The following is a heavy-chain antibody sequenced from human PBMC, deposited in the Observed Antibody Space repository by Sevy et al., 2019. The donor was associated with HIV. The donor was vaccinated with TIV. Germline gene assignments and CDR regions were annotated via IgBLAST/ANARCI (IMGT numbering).Heavy chain of an antibody. CDR1: GGSINNYY. V-gene: IGHV4-59*01. D-gene: IGHD6-13*01. Sequence: SETLSLTCTVSGGSINNYYWSWIRQPPGKGLQWIGYICYSGSTNYNPSLKSRVTMSVDTSKNQFSLKLSSVTAADTAIYYCARESIATVGDFDYWGQGTLVTVSS. J-gene: IGHJ4*02. CDR2: ICYSGST. CDR3: ARESIATVGDFDY.